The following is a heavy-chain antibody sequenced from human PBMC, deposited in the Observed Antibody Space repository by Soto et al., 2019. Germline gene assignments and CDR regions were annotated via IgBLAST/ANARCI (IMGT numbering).Heavy chain of an antibody. Sequence: GGSLRLSCAASGFTFSSYWMHWVRQAPGKGLVWVSRINSDGSSTSYADSVKGRFTISRDNAKNTLYLQMNSLRAEDTAVYYCERFPSGQSEGDGMDVWGQGTTVTVYS. V-gene: IGHV3-74*01. CDR2: INSDGSST. CDR1: GFTFSSYW. D-gene: IGHD2-15*01. J-gene: IGHJ6*02. CDR3: ERFPSGQSEGDGMDV.